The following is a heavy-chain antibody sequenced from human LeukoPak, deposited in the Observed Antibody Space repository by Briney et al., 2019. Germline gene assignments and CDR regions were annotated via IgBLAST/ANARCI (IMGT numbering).Heavy chain of an antibody. CDR2: IYYRGST. J-gene: IGHJ4*02. CDR1: GGSMSGYY. V-gene: IGHV4-59*01. D-gene: IGHD6-19*01. Sequence: SETLSLTCTVSGGSMSGYYWSWIRQPPGKGLEWIGYIYYRGSTTYNPSLKSRVTISVDTSKNQFSLKLISVTAADTAVYYCARGGGYSSGLDYWGQGTLVTVSS. CDR3: ARGGGYSSGLDY.